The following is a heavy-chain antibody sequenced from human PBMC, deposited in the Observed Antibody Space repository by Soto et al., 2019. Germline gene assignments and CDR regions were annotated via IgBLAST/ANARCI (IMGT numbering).Heavy chain of an antibody. J-gene: IGHJ4*02. CDR1: GFTLSTYG. V-gene: IGHV3-30*03. Sequence: QGQLVGSGGGVVQSGRSLRLSCAASGFTLSTYGMHWVRQAPGKGLEWVALISFDEKDKFYADSVKGRFTISRDNSKNTMYLQMNSQRPEDPGVYFCARTPYSGNYYMGDSLDSWGQGNPVTVSS. CDR3: ARTPYSGNYYMGDSLDS. CDR2: ISFDEKDK. D-gene: IGHD1-26*01.